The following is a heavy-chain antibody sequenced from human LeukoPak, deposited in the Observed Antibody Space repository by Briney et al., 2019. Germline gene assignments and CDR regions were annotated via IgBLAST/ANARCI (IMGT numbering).Heavy chain of an antibody. J-gene: IGHJ3*02. CDR3: ASDSSLFDAFDI. CDR1: GFTFSSYS. CDR2: ISSRSSYI. Sequence: PGGSLRLSCAASGFTFSSYSMNWVRQAPGKGLEWVSSISSRSSYIYYADSVKGRFTISRDNAKNSLYLQMNSLRAEDTAVYYCASDSSLFDAFDIWGQGTMVTVSS. V-gene: IGHV3-21*01. D-gene: IGHD2-2*01.